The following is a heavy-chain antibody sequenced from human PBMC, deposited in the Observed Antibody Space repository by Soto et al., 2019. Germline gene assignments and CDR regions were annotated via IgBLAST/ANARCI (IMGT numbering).Heavy chain of an antibody. V-gene: IGHV3-23*01. CDR1: GFTFSTHA. J-gene: IGHJ3*02. Sequence: EVQLLESGGGLVRPGGSLRLSCAASGFTFSTHAMIWVRQAPGKGLNWVSTVDVGGGSTYYTDSVKGRFTVSRDNSKNTVYLQLNTLRAEDTAIYFCARDSGPAGGGACDIWGQGTMVTVSS. CDR3: ARDSGPAGGGACDI. CDR2: VDVGGGST. D-gene: IGHD6-25*01.